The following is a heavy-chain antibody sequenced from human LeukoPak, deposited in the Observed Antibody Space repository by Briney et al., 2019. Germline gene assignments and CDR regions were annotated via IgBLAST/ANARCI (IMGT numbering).Heavy chain of an antibody. CDR2: IYYSGST. Sequence: SETLSLTRTLSGGSISSSSSYWGWIRPPPGEGLVWVGSIYYSGSTSYNPTLNSRVTISVDTSKKPFPLKLSSVTAADTAVYYCARKYYGSGSYYKDIIFDYWGQGTLVTVSS. CDR3: ARKYYGSGSYYKDIIFDY. J-gene: IGHJ4*02. CDR1: GGSISSSSSY. D-gene: IGHD3-10*01. V-gene: IGHV4-39*01.